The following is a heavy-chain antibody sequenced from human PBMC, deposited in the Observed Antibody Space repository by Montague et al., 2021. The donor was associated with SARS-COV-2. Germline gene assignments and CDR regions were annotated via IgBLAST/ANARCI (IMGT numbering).Heavy chain of an antibody. V-gene: IGHV3-20*04. CDR2: INWNGGSA. CDR3: ARDVEGFGELQVDY. Sequence: SLRLSCAASGFTFDEYGMSWGLQAPGKGLECVSGINWNGGSAGYADSVKGRFTISRDNAKNSLYLQMNSLRVEDTALYYCARDVEGFGELQVDYWGQGTLVTVSS. CDR1: GFTFDEYG. D-gene: IGHD3-10*01. J-gene: IGHJ4*02.